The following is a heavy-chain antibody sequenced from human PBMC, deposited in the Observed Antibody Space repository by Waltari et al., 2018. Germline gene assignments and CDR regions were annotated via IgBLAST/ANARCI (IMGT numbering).Heavy chain of an antibody. CDR3: AGSGSYYNGGGY. Sequence: QVQLVQSGAEVKKPGSSVKFSCKASGGTFRSYSISWFRQAPGQGLEWMGGIIPIFGTANYAQKFQGRVTITADESTSTAYMELSSLRSEDTAVYYCAGSGSYYNGGGYWGQGTLVTVSS. J-gene: IGHJ4*02. V-gene: IGHV1-69*13. D-gene: IGHD3-10*01. CDR2: IIPIFGTA. CDR1: GGTFRSYS.